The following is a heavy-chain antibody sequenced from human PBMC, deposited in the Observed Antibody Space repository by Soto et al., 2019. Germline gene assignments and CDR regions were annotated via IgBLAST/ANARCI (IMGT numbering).Heavy chain of an antibody. Sequence: ASVKVSCKASGYTFTSYGISWVRQAPGQGLEWMGWISAYNGNINYAQKLQGRVTMTTDTSTSTAYMELRSLRSDDTAVYYCARDGSGAGGYYYYGMDVWAQGTTVTVSS. D-gene: IGHD3-10*01. V-gene: IGHV1-18*01. CDR2: ISAYNGNI. CDR1: GYTFTSYG. J-gene: IGHJ6*02. CDR3: ARDGSGAGGYYYYGMDV.